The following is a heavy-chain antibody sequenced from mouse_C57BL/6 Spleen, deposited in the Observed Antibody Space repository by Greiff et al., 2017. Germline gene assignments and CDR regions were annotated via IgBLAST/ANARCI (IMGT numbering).Heavy chain of an antibody. V-gene: IGHV1-22*01. J-gene: IGHJ2*01. CDR3: ARHGNYDYFDY. CDR2: INPNNGGT. Sequence: VQLQQSGPELVKPGASVKMSCKASGYTFTDYNMPWVKQSHGKSLEWIGYINPNNGGTSYNQKFKGKATLTVNKSSSTAYMELRSLTSEDSAVYFCARHGNYDYFDYWGQGTTLTVSS. CDR1: GYTFTDYN. D-gene: IGHD2-1*01.